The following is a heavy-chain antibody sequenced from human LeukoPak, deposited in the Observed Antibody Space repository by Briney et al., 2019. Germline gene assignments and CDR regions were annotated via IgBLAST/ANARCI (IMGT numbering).Heavy chain of an antibody. V-gene: IGHV4-39*07. CDR3: ARGRSRSGSYYAFDI. Sequence: SETLSLTCTVSGGSISSSSYYWGWIRQPPGKGLEWIGSIYYSGSTYYNPSLKSRVTISVDTSKNQFSLKLSSVTAADTAVYYCARGRSRSGSYYAFDIWGQGTMVTVSS. J-gene: IGHJ3*02. CDR1: GGSISSSSYY. CDR2: IYYSGST. D-gene: IGHD1-26*01.